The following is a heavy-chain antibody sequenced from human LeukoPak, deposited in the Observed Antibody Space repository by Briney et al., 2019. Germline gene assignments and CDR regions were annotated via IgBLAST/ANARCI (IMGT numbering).Heavy chain of an antibody. Sequence: SQTLSLTCTVSGGSISSGGYYWSWIRQHPGQGLEWIGYIYYSGSTYYNPSLKSRVTISVDTSKNQFSLKLSSVTAADTAVYYCARALRYGGTPVAFDIWGQGTMVTVSS. CDR1: GGSISSGGYY. V-gene: IGHV4-31*03. D-gene: IGHD4-23*01. J-gene: IGHJ3*02. CDR3: ARALRYGGTPVAFDI. CDR2: IYYSGST.